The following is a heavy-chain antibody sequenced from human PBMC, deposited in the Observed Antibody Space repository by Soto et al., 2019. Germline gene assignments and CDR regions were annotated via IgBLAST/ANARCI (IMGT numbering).Heavy chain of an antibody. CDR3: ARDAAFWSGRNLNWFDS. CDR1: GYTFRNYA. J-gene: IGHJ5*01. CDR2: INTYKGDT. V-gene: IGHV1-18*04. Sequence: QVHLVQSGAEVKEPGASVKLSCKASGYTFRNYAITWVRQAPGQGLEWMGWINTYKGDTNYAHKFQGRVTMTTDTSTSTAYMELRSLRSDDTAIYYCARDAAFWSGRNLNWFDSWGQGTLVTVSS. D-gene: IGHD3-3*01.